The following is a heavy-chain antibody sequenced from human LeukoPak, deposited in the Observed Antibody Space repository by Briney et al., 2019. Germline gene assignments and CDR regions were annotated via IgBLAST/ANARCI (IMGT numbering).Heavy chain of an antibody. V-gene: IGHV4-34*01. CDR3: ARDPNYGSGGVLYSMDV. Sequence: SETLSLTCAVYGGSFSGYYWSWIRQPPGKGLEWIGEINHSGSTNYNPSLKSRVTISVDTSKNQFSLKLSSVTAADTAVYYCARDPNYGSGGVLYSMDVWGQGTTVTVSS. D-gene: IGHD3-10*01. CDR1: GGSFSGYY. CDR2: INHSGST. J-gene: IGHJ6*02.